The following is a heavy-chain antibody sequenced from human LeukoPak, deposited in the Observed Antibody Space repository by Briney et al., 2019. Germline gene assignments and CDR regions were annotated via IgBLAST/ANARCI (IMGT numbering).Heavy chain of an antibody. D-gene: IGHD2-15*01. V-gene: IGHV1-46*01. Sequence: ASVKVSCKASGYTFTSYYMHWVRQAPGQGLEWMGIINPSGGSTSYAQKFQGRVTMTRDTSTSTVYMELSSLRSEDTAVHYCARDSKYCSGGSCYSNWFDPWGQGTLVTVSS. CDR2: INPSGGST. CDR1: GYTFTSYY. CDR3: ARDSKYCSGGSCYSNWFDP. J-gene: IGHJ5*02.